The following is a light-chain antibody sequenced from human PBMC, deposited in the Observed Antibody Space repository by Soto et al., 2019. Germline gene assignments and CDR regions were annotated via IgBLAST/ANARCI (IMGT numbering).Light chain of an antibody. CDR3: QQYRGWPRT. CDR2: AAS. CDR1: QSIDIY. V-gene: IGKV3-15*01. Sequence: EIPVTQSPAALSVSPGESVTLSCRASQSIDIYLAWYQQKPGQAPRLLIYAASTRASDMSGTFSGSGSGTEFTLTINSLQPEDFAPYYCQQYRGWPRTFGQGTKVDIK. J-gene: IGKJ1*01.